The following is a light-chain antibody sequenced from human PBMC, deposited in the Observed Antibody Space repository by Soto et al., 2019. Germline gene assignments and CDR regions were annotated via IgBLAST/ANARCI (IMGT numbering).Light chain of an antibody. CDR2: DNT. V-gene: IGLV1-40*01. J-gene: IGLJ2*01. CDR3: QSYDSSLSGWL. CDR1: SSNIGAPFD. Sequence: QSVLTQPPSVSGAPGQRVTISCTGSSSNIGAPFDVHWYQHLPGTAPKLLIYDNTDRPSGVPDRFSGSKSGTSASLAITGLQAEDEADYYCQSYDSSLSGWLFGGGTKLTV.